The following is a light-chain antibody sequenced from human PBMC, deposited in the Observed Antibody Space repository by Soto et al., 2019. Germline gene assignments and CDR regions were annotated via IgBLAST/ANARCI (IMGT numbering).Light chain of an antibody. CDR2: EVS. CDR3: SSYGGRNTFV. CDR1: SSDIGRYNY. Sequence: QSALTQPPSASGSPGQSVTISCTGTSSDIGRYNYVSWYQHHPDKAPKLIIYEVSKRPSGVPDRFSGSKSDNTASLTVSGVQAEDEADYYCSSYGGRNTFVFGTGTKVNVL. J-gene: IGLJ1*01. V-gene: IGLV2-8*01.